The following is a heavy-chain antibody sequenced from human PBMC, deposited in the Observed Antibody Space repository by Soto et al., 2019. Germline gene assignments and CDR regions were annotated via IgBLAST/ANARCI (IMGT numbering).Heavy chain of an antibody. Sequence: PSETLSLTCTVSGGSISSSSYYWGWIRQPPGKGLEWIGSIYYSGSTYYNPSLKSRVTISVDTSKNQFSLKLSSVTAADTAVYYCARHYGSGSYFPFYYYGMDVWGQGTTVTVSS. V-gene: IGHV4-39*01. CDR2: IYYSGST. CDR3: ARHYGSGSYFPFYYYGMDV. J-gene: IGHJ6*02. CDR1: GGSISSSSYY. D-gene: IGHD3-10*01.